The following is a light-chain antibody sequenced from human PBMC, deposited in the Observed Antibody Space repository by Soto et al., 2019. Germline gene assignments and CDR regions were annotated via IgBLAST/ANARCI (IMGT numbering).Light chain of an antibody. Sequence: EILLTQSPATLSLSPGERATLSCRASQSVDNYLAWYQQKPGQVPRLLIYDTSIRATGIPARFSGSGSGTDFTLTISSLEPEEFAVYYCQQRNSWPPTFTFGQGTRLEIK. CDR2: DTS. V-gene: IGKV3-11*01. J-gene: IGKJ5*01. CDR1: QSVDNY. CDR3: QQRNSWPPTFT.